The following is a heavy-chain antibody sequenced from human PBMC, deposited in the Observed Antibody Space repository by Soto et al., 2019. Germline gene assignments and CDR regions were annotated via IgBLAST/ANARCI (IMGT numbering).Heavy chain of an antibody. Sequence: QVQLVESGGGVVQPGRSLRLSCAASGFTFSSYAMHWVRQAPGKGLEWVAVISYDGSNKYYADSVKGRFTISRDNSKNTLYLRMNSLRAEDTAVYYCARDVRSGYSALARFDPWGQGTLVTVSS. CDR3: ARDVRSGYSALARFDP. D-gene: IGHD2-2*03. CDR1: GFTFSSYA. J-gene: IGHJ5*02. V-gene: IGHV3-30-3*01. CDR2: ISYDGSNK.